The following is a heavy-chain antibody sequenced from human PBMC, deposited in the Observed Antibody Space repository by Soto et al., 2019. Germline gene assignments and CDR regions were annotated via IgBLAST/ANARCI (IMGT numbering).Heavy chain of an antibody. J-gene: IGHJ2*01. D-gene: IGHD3-16*02. CDR2: IDSDGSSTI. CDR1: GFTFSSNW. Sequence: EVQLVESGGGLVQPGGPLSLPCAASGFTFSSNWMHWVRQAPGKGLVWVSRIDSDGSSTITYADSVKGRFTISRDNAKNTLYLQMNSLRAEDTAVYYCARDVVGYFDLWGRGTLVTVSS. V-gene: IGHV3-74*03. CDR3: ARDVVGYFDL.